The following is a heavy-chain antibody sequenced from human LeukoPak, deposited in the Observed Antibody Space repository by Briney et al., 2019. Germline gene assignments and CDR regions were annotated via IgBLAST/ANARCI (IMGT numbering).Heavy chain of an antibody. CDR3: AQVRPPSGSGWYGGDDY. CDR1: GFTFSSYA. D-gene: IGHD6-19*01. V-gene: IGHV3-30*04. Sequence: GGSLRLSCAASGFTFSSYAMHWVRQAPGKGLEWVAVISYDGSNKYYADSVKGRFTISRDNSKNTLYLQMSSLRVEDTAVYYCAQVRPPSGSGWYGGDDYWGQGILVTVSS. J-gene: IGHJ4*02. CDR2: ISYDGSNK.